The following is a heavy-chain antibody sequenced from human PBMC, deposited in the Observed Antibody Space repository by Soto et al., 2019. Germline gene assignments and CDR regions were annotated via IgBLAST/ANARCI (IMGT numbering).Heavy chain of an antibody. CDR2: FDPEDGET. V-gene: IGHV1-24*01. CDR1: GYTLTELS. D-gene: IGHD6-13*01. Sequence: VKVSCKVSGYTLTELSMHWVRQAPGKGLEWMGGFDPEDGETIYAQKFQGRVTMTEDTPTDTAYMELSSLRSEDTAVYYCATDRIAAAGTTDYWGQGTLVTVSS. J-gene: IGHJ4*02. CDR3: ATDRIAAAGTTDY.